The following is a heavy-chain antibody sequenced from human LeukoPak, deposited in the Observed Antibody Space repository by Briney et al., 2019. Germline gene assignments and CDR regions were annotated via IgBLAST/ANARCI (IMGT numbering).Heavy chain of an antibody. J-gene: IGHJ4*02. CDR1: GYTFTGYY. CDR2: INPNSGVT. Sequence: GASVKVSCKASGYTFTGYYIHWVRQAPGQGLEWMGWINPNSGVTNYAQKFGGRVTMTRDTSISTAYMELSRLRSDDTAVYYCARGAMGTTGDRAMVADYWGQGTLVTVSS. CDR3: ARGAMGTTGDRAMVADY. V-gene: IGHV1-2*02. D-gene: IGHD5-18*01.